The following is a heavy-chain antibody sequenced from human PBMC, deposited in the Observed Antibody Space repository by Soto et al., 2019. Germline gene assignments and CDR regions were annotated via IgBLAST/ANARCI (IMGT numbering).Heavy chain of an antibody. CDR2: ISAYNDNT. Sequence: ASVKVSCKASGYTFTSYGISWARQAPGQGLEWMGWISAYNDNTNYAQKLQGRVTMTTDTSTSTAYMDLRNLRSDDTAVYYCARDLGGQIVDYWGQGTLVTVSS. CDR1: GYTFTSYG. D-gene: IGHD1-26*01. V-gene: IGHV1-18*01. CDR3: ARDLGGQIVDY. J-gene: IGHJ4*02.